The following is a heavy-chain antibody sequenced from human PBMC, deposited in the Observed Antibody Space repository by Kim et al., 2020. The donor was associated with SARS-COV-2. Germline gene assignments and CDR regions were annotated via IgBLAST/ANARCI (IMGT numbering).Heavy chain of an antibody. CDR2: ISAYNGNT. V-gene: IGHV1-18*04. Sequence: ASVKVSCKASGYTFTSYGISWVRQAPGQGLEWMGWISAYNGNTNYAQKLQGRVTMTTDTSTSTAYMELRSLRSDDTAVYYCAREDIVVVPAAGVYYYYGMDVWGQGTTVTVSS. D-gene: IGHD2-2*01. CDR1: GYTFTSYG. J-gene: IGHJ6*02. CDR3: AREDIVVVPAAGVYYYYGMDV.